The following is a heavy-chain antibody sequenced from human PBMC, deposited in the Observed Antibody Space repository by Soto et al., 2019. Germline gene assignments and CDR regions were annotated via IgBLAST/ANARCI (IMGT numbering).Heavy chain of an antibody. CDR1: GGSISSGGYY. CDR2: IYYSGST. V-gene: IGHV4-31*03. J-gene: IGHJ6*02. Sequence: QVQLQESGPGLVKPSQTLSLTCTVSGGSISSGGYYWSWIRQHPGKGLEWIGYIYYSGSTYYNPSLKSRVTISVDTYKNQFSLKLSSVTAADTAVYYCARDRIVVVPAGAYYYYGMDVWGQGTTVTVSS. D-gene: IGHD2-2*01. CDR3: ARDRIVVVPAGAYYYYGMDV.